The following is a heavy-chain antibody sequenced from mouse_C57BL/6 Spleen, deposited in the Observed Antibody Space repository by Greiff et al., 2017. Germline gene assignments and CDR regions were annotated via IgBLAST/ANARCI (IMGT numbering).Heavy chain of an antibody. V-gene: IGHV1-72*01. D-gene: IGHD4-1*01. J-gene: IGHJ3*01. CDR3: ATEARNWDVWFAY. CDR2: IDPNSGGT. CDR1: GYTFTSYW. Sequence: QVQLKQPGAELVKPGASVKLSCKASGYTFTSYWMHWVKQRPGRGLEWIGRIDPNSGGTKYNEKFKSKATLTVDKPSSTAYMQLSSLTSEDSAVYYCATEARNWDVWFAYWGQGTLVTVSA.